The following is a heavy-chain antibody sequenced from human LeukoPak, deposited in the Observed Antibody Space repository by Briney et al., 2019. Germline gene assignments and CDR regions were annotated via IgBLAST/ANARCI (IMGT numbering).Heavy chain of an antibody. D-gene: IGHD2-15*01. CDR2: ISGSGGST. Sequence: PGGSLRLSCAASGFTFSSYAMSWVRQAPGKGLEWVSAISGSGGSTYYADSVKGRFTISRDNSKNSLYLQMNSLRAEDTAVYYCAKDGGSDPDSFDIWGQGTMVTVSS. CDR3: AKDGGSDPDSFDI. CDR1: GFTFSSYA. J-gene: IGHJ3*02. V-gene: IGHV3-23*01.